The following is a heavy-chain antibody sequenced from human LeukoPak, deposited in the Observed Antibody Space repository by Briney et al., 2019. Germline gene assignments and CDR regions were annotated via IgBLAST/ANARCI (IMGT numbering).Heavy chain of an antibody. V-gene: IGHV3-49*04. CDR3: TRSDFWSGYYSDY. D-gene: IGHD3-3*01. J-gene: IGHJ4*02. Sequence: GGSLRLSCTASGFTFGDYAMSWVRQAPGEGLEWVGFIRSKAYGGSTEYAASVKGRFTISRDDSKSIAYLQMNSLKTEDTAVYYCTRSDFWSGYYSDYWGQGTLVTVSS. CDR2: IRSKAYGGST. CDR1: GFTFGDYA.